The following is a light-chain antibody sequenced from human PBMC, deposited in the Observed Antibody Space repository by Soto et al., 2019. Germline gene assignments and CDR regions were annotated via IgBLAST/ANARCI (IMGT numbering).Light chain of an antibody. CDR3: KQYDILPIT. J-gene: IGKJ5*01. V-gene: IGKV1-33*01. CDR2: DAY. CDR1: QDINIY. Sequence: DIQMTQSPSSLFASVGDRVTITCQATQDINIYLNWYQQKPGKAPNLLIYDAYNLEIGVPSRFSGSGSGTHFTFTIRSLQTEDIGTYYCKQYDILPITFGRGTRLENK.